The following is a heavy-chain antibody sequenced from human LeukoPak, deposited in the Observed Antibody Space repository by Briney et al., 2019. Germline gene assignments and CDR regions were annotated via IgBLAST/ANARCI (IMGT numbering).Heavy chain of an antibody. Sequence: GGSLRLSCAASGFTFSSYAMSWVRQAPGKGLEWVSAISGSGGSTYYADSVKGRFTISRDNAKNSLYLQMNSLRAEDTAVYYCARESIVGATRFDYWGQGTLVTVSS. CDR2: ISGSGGST. V-gene: IGHV3-23*01. D-gene: IGHD1-26*01. CDR3: ARESIVGATRFDY. J-gene: IGHJ4*02. CDR1: GFTFSSYA.